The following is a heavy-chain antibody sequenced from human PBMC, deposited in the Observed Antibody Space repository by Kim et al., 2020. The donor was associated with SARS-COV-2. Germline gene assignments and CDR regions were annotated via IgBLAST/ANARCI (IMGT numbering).Heavy chain of an antibody. D-gene: IGHD6-13*01. CDR2: INHSGST. J-gene: IGHJ5*02. Sequence: SETLSLTCAVYGGSFSGYYWSWIRQPPGKGLEWIGEINHSGSTNYNPSLKSRVTISVDTSKNQFSLKLSSVTAADTAVYYCARAQYSSSWYGDRNRFDP. CDR3: ARAQYSSSWYGDRNRFDP. V-gene: IGHV4-34*01. CDR1: GGSFSGYY.